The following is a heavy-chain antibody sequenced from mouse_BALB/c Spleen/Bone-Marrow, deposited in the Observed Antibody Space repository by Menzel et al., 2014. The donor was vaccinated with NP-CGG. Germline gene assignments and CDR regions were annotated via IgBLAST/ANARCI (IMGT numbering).Heavy chain of an antibody. CDR2: IDPANGNT. D-gene: IGHD2-3*01. CDR3: ARWLLPYGLDY. J-gene: IGHJ4*01. CDR1: GFNIKDTY. V-gene: IGHV14-3*02. Sequence: VQLKESGAELVKPGASVKLSCTASGFNIKDTYMHWVKQRPEQGLEWIGRIDPANGNTKYDPKFQGKATITADTSSNIAYLQLSSLTSEDTAVYYCARWLLPYGLDYWGQGTSVTVSS.